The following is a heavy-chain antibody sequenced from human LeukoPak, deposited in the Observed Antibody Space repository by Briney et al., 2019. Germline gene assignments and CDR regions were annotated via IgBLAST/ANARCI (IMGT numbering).Heavy chain of an antibody. V-gene: IGHV4-31*03. D-gene: IGHD3-3*01. CDR3: ARGPPLRFLEWPYLRSAHWFDP. CDR1: GGSISSGGYY. J-gene: IGHJ5*02. CDR2: IYYSGST. Sequence: MPSETLSLTCTVSGGSISSGGYYWSWIRQHPGKGLEWIGYIYYSGSTYYNPSLKSRVTISVDTSKNQFSLKLSSVTAADTAVYYCARGPPLRFLEWPYLRSAHWFDPWGQGTLVTVSS.